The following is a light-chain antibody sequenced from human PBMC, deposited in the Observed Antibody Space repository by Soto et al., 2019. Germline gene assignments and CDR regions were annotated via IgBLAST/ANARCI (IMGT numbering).Light chain of an antibody. CDR1: SSDVGGYNY. J-gene: IGLJ2*01. Sequence: QSVLTQPASVSGSPGQSITISCTGTSSDVGGYNYVSWYQQHPGKAPKLMIYEVNNRRSGVSNRLSGSKSGNTASLTISGLQAEDEADYYCSSYTSSNTLVFGGGTQLTVL. CDR3: SSYTSSNTLV. CDR2: EVN. V-gene: IGLV2-14*01.